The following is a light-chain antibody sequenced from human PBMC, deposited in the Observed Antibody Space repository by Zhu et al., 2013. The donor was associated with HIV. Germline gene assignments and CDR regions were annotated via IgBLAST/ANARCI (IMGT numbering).Light chain of an antibody. CDR3: SSYTTSNTLI. V-gene: IGLV2-14*01. J-gene: IGLJ2*01. CDR2: EAS. CDR1: SSDVGTYNY. Sequence: QSALTQPASVSGSPGQSITISCTGTSSDVGTYNYVSWYQHRPGKAPKLIIYEASTRPSGVSNRFSGSKSGTTASLTISGLQAEDEADYYCSSYTTSNTLIFGGGTKVTVL.